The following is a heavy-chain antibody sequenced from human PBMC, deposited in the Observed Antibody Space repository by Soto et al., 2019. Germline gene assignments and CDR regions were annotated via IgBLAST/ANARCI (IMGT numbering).Heavy chain of an antibody. CDR2: ISGSGDIT. CDR3: AKDPGRSYGLEGYYFDY. Sequence: AGGSLRLSCAATGFTFSNLAVNWVRQTPGKGLEWVSGISGSGDITYYADSVKGRFTISRDNSKNTLYLQMNSLRAEDTAVYYCAKDPGRSYGLEGYYFDYWGQGTLVTVSS. J-gene: IGHJ4*02. CDR1: GFTFSNLA. V-gene: IGHV3-23*01. D-gene: IGHD5-18*01.